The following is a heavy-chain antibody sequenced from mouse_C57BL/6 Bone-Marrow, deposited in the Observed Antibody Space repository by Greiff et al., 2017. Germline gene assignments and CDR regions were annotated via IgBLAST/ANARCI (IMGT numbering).Heavy chain of an antibody. V-gene: IGHV5-12*01. CDR2: ISNGGGST. J-gene: IGHJ1*03. Sequence: EVKVEESGGGLVQPGGSLKLSCAASGFTFSDYYMYWVRQTPEKRLEWVAYISNGGGSTYYPDTVKGRFTISRDNAKNTLYLQMSRLKSEDTAMYYCARHGDYCKRYFDVWGTGTTVTVSS. D-gene: IGHD2-13*01. CDR1: GFTFSDYY. CDR3: ARHGDYCKRYFDV.